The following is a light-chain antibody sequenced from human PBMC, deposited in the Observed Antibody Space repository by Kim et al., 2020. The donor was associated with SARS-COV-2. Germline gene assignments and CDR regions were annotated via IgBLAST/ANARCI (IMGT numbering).Light chain of an antibody. CDR3: PSYTSSSTYV. CDR1: GSDIGYYNY. V-gene: IGLV2-14*03. J-gene: IGLJ1*01. Sequence: QSALTQPDSVSGSPGQSITISCTGTGSDIGYYNYVSWYQQHPGEAPKAMIYNVNQRPSGVSSRFSGSKSGNTASLTISGLQTEDEAYYYCPSYTSSSTYVFGPGTKVTVL. CDR2: NVN.